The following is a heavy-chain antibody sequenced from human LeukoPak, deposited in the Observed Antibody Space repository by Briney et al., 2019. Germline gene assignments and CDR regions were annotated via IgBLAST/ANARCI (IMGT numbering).Heavy chain of an antibody. J-gene: IGHJ6*03. D-gene: IGHD3-16*01. CDR2: INHSGST. CDR1: GGSFSGYY. CDR3: ARGYGGIYYYYMDV. Sequence: NPSETLSLTCAVYGGSFSGYYWSWIRQPPGKGLEWIGEINHSGSTNYNLSLKSRVTISVDTSKNQFSLKLGSVTAADTAVYYCARGYGGIYYYYMDVWGKGTTVTVSS. V-gene: IGHV4-34*01.